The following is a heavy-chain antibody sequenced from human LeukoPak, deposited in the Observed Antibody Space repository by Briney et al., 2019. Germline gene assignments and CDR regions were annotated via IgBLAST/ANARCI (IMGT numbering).Heavy chain of an antibody. CDR2: ISSSSSYI. D-gene: IGHD5-24*01. V-gene: IGHV3-21*01. CDR1: GFTFSSYS. J-gene: IGHJ4*02. Sequence: PGGSLRLSCAASGFTFSSYSMNWVRQAPGKGLEWVSSISSSSSYIYYADSVKGRFTISRDNAKNSLYLQMNSLRAEDTAVYNCARVKEMATIAIDYWGQGTLVTVSS. CDR3: ARVKEMATIAIDY.